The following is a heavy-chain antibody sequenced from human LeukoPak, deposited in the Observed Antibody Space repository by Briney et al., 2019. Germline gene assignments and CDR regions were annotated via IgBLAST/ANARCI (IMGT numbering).Heavy chain of an antibody. Sequence: ASVKVSCKASGYTFTGYYIHWVRQAPGQGLEWMGWINPNSGGTNYAQKFQGRVTMTRDTSISTAYMELSRLRSDDTAVYYCARWRDYYGSGRGVDYWGQGTLVTVSS. CDR3: ARWRDYYGSGRGVDY. D-gene: IGHD3-10*01. J-gene: IGHJ4*02. CDR2: INPNSGGT. CDR1: GYTFTGYY. V-gene: IGHV1-2*02.